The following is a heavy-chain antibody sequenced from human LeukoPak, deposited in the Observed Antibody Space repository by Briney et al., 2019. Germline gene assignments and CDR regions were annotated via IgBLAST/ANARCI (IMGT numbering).Heavy chain of an antibody. CDR2: ISRSGGTT. CDR3: TKENWNGGTPHLDV. D-gene: IGHD2-15*01. CDR1: GFTFSNNA. Sequence: PGGSLRLSCAASGFTFSNNALNWVRQAPGKGLEWVSGISRSGGTTAYADSVKGRFTIPTDNSKSTLYLQMSSLRADDTAVYYCTKENWNGGTPHLDVWGKGTTVTVSS. V-gene: IGHV3-23*01. J-gene: IGHJ6*04.